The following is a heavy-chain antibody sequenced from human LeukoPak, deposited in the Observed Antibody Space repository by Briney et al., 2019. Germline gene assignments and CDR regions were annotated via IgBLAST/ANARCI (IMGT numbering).Heavy chain of an antibody. CDR2: INPNSGGT. CDR3: ARAGTMVRGGNPNGWFDP. V-gene: IGHV1-2*02. D-gene: IGHD3-10*01. J-gene: IGHJ5*02. CDR1: GYTFTGYY. Sequence: ASVKVSCKASGYTFTGYYMHWVRQAPGQGLEWMGWINPNSGGTNYAQKFQGRVTMTRDTSISTAYMELSRLRSDDTAVYYCARAGTMVRGGNPNGWFDPWGQGTLVTVSS.